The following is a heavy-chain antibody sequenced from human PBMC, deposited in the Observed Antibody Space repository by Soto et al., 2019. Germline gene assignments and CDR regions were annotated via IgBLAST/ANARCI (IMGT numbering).Heavy chain of an antibody. Sequence: VKVSCKASGYTFTSYDINWVRQATGQGLEWMGWMNPNSGNTGYAQKFQGRVTMTRNTSISTAYMELSSLRSEDTAVYYCARENYDFWSGYRYFDYWGQGTLVTVSS. D-gene: IGHD3-3*01. J-gene: IGHJ4*02. CDR1: GYTFTSYD. V-gene: IGHV1-8*01. CDR2: MNPNSGNT. CDR3: ARENYDFWSGYRYFDY.